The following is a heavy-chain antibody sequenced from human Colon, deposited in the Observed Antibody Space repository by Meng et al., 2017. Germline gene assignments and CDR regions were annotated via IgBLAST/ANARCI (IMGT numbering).Heavy chain of an antibody. J-gene: IGHJ5*02. CDR2: LYSGSIT. D-gene: IGHD1-7*01. CDR3: ATENFAA. V-gene: IGHV3-66*02. Sequence: DVQLVESGGGLAQHGVSLRLSCVVSGFTIKNNYIHWVRQVPVKGLEWVSILYSGSITYYADSVKGRFTITRDDSTNTVHLQMNSLRVDDTALYYCATENFAAWGQGTLVTVSS. CDR1: GFTIKNNY.